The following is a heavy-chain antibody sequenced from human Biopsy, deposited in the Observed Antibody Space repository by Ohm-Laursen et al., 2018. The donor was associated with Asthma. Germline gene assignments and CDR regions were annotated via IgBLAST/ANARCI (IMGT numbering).Heavy chain of an antibody. CDR1: GFAVSRDH. Sequence: LRLSCTASGFAVSRDHMFWVRQAPGKGLEWVSVIYSGGASHTADSVRGRFTISRDYSKNTLYLQMHSLRAEDTAVYYCARGDSSNWSHYYFDYWGQGTLVTVSS. V-gene: IGHV3-53*01. CDR3: ARGDSSNWSHYYFDY. J-gene: IGHJ4*02. CDR2: IYSGGAS. D-gene: IGHD3-22*01.